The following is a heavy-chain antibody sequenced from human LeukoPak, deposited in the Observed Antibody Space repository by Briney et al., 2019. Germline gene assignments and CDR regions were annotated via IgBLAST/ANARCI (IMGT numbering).Heavy chain of an antibody. CDR1: GGTFSNYA. J-gene: IGHJ6*03. V-gene: IGHV1-69*06. Sequence: SVKVSCKASGGTFSNYAISWVRQAPGQGLEWMGGIIPIFGTANYAQKFRGRVTITADKSTRTAYMELSSLRSEDTAVYYCARDVVWFGTTYDYMDVWGKGTTVTISS. CDR3: ARDVVWFGTTYDYMDV. D-gene: IGHD3-10*01. CDR2: IIPIFGTA.